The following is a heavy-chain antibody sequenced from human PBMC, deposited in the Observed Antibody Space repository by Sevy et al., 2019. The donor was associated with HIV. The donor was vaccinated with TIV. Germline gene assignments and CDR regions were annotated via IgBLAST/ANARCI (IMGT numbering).Heavy chain of an antibody. CDR3: AREDNGSGDV. CDR1: GFTFSSYE. D-gene: IGHD1-1*01. Sequence: GGSLRLSCAASGFTFSSYEMNWVRQAPGKGLEWVSFISASGNTIYYADPVQGRFTFSRDNAKNSLYLQMNSLGAEDTAVYYCAREDNGSGDVWGKGTTVTVSS. CDR2: ISASGNTI. V-gene: IGHV3-48*03. J-gene: IGHJ6*04.